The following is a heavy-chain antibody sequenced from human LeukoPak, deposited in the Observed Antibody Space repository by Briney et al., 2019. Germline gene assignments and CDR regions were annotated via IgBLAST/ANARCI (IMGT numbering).Heavy chain of an antibody. Sequence: GGSLRLSCAASGFTFSSYAMSWVRQAPGKGLEWVSAISGSGGSTYYADSVKGRFTISRDNSKNTLYLQMNSLRAEDTAVYYCAKGEGITMVRGVRYPWYFDLWGRGTLVTVSS. D-gene: IGHD3-10*01. CDR3: AKGEGITMVRGVRYPWYFDL. CDR2: ISGSGGST. V-gene: IGHV3-23*01. CDR1: GFTFSSYA. J-gene: IGHJ2*01.